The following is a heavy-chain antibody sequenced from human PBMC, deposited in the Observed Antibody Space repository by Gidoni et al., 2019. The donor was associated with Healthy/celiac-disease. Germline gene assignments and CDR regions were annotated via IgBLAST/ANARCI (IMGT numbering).Heavy chain of an antibody. CDR1: GGSFSGYY. D-gene: IGHD6-6*01. CDR3: ARGLEGPTSIAARSGWFDP. Sequence: QVQLQQWGAGLLKPSETLSLTCAVYGGSFSGYYWSWIRQPPGKGLEWIGEINHSGSTNYNPSLKSRVTISVDTSKNQFSLKLSSVTAADTAVYYCARGLEGPTSIAARSGWFDPWGQGTLVTVSS. V-gene: IGHV4-34*01. CDR2: INHSGST. J-gene: IGHJ5*02.